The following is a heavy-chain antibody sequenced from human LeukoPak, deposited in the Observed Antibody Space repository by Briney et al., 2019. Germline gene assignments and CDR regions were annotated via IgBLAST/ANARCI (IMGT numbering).Heavy chain of an antibody. CDR2: IYDDGSKE. J-gene: IGHJ4*02. CDR3: ARDFKSGYVDS. D-gene: IGHD3-3*01. V-gene: IGHV3-33*01. Sequence: GGSLRLSCAASGFTFSNYGMHWVRQAPGKGLEGGAVIYDDGSKEYFADSVKGRFTISRDNSKNTVLLQMNSLRADDTAVFYCARDFKSGYVDSWGQGTLVTVSS. CDR1: GFTFSNYG.